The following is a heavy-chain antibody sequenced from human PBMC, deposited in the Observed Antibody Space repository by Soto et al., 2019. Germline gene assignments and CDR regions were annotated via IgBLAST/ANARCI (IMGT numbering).Heavy chain of an antibody. D-gene: IGHD3-9*01. Sequence: GSSLRLSVGASGFTFSSYAMSWVRRSPGKGLDWVSAISGSGGSTSYADSVKGRFTISRDNSKNTLYLQMTSLRAEDTAVYYCAKDQVRYFDWQPLDYWGKGTLFPVPS. CDR2: ISGSGGST. CDR3: AKDQVRYFDWQPLDY. CDR1: GFTFSSYA. V-gene: IGHV3-23*01. J-gene: IGHJ4*02.